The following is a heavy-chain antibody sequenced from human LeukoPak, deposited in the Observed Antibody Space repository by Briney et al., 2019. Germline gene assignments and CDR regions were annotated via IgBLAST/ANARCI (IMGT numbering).Heavy chain of an antibody. D-gene: IGHD1-26*01. CDR2: IRGSGGTT. V-gene: IGHV3-23*01. CDR1: GFTFSSYA. CDR3: AKPEYDPNSGPPLH. Sequence: PGGSLRLSCAASGFTFSSYALSWVRQAPGRGLEWVSAIRGSGGTTYYADSVKGRFTISRDNSKNTLWLQMNSLSAEDTAVYYCAKPEYDPNSGPPLHWGQGTLVTVSS. J-gene: IGHJ4*02.